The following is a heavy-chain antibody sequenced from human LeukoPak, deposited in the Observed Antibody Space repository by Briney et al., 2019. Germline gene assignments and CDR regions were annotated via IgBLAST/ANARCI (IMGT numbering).Heavy chain of an antibody. D-gene: IGHD4-17*01. V-gene: IGHV3-30*02. CDR3: AKEYGDYFDY. J-gene: IGHJ4*02. Sequence: GGSLRLSCAASGFTFSSYGMHWVRQAPGKGLEWVAFIRYDGSNKYYADSVKGRFTISRDNSKNTLYLQMNSPRAEDMAVYYCAKEYGDYFDYWGQGTLVTVSS. CDR1: GFTFSSYG. CDR2: IRYDGSNK.